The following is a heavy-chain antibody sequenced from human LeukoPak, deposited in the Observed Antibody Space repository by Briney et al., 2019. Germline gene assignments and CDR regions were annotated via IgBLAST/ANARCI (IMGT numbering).Heavy chain of an antibody. J-gene: IGHJ4*02. V-gene: IGHV1-2*02. CDR1: GYTFTGYY. Sequence: AASVKVPCKASGYTFTGYYMHWVRQAPGQGLEWMGWINPNSGGTNYAQKFQGRVTMTRDTSISTAYMELSRLRSDDTAVYYCARDLGYSSSGYYFDYWGQGTLVTVSS. D-gene: IGHD6-6*01. CDR2: INPNSGGT. CDR3: ARDLGYSSSGYYFDY.